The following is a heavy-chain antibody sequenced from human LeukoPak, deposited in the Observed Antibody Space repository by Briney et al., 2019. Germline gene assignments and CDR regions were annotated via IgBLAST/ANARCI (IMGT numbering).Heavy chain of an antibody. Sequence: SETLSLTCAVYGGSFSGYYWSWIRQPPGKGLEWIGEINHSGSTNYNPSLKSRVTISVDTSKNQFSLKLSSVTAADTAVYYCAREGPTGSGPTEDAFDIWGQGTMVTVSS. CDR2: INHSGST. J-gene: IGHJ3*02. D-gene: IGHD6-19*01. V-gene: IGHV4-34*01. CDR3: AREGPTGSGPTEDAFDI. CDR1: GGSFSGYY.